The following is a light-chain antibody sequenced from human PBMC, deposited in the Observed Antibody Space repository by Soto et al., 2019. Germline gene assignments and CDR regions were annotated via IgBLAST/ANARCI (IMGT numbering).Light chain of an antibody. J-gene: IGLJ1*01. CDR2: GNS. Sequence: QSVLTQPPSVSGAPGQRVTISFTGSSSNIGAGYDVHWYQQLPGTAPKLLIYGNSNRPSGVPDRFSGSKSGTSASLAITGLQAEEEADYYCQSYDSSLSGSDVFGTGTKVTVL. CDR1: SSNIGAGYD. V-gene: IGLV1-40*01. CDR3: QSYDSSLSGSDV.